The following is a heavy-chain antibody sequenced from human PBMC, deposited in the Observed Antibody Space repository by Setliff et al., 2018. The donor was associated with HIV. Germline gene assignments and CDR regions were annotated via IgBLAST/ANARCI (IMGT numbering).Heavy chain of an antibody. D-gene: IGHD3-22*01. V-gene: IGHV4-59*01. CDR2: IFYSADNILYSRKT. CDR3: ARSAAYDSSFQH. Sequence: KASETLSLTCNVSGGFTNGFYWSWIRQSPGKGLEWIGHIFYSADNILYSRKTHYNPSLKSRVSISVDASKNQFSLRLNSVTAADAAVYYCARSAAYDSSFQHWGQGTLVTVS. J-gene: IGHJ1*01. CDR1: GGFTNGFY.